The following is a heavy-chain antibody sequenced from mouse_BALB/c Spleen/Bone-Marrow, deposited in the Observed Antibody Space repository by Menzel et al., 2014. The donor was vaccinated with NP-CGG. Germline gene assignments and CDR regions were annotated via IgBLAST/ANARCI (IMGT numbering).Heavy chain of an antibody. CDR1: GYTFTSYW. J-gene: IGHJ1*01. CDR2: ISPSNGRT. D-gene: IGHD1-1*01. CDR3: ARYLHYYGSSYGYFDV. V-gene: IGHV1S81*02. Sequence: LVESGAELVKPGASVKLSCKASGYTFTSYWMHWVKQRPGQGLEWIGEISPSNGRTNYNEKFKSKATLTVDKSSSTAYMQLSSLTSEDSAVYYCARYLHYYGSSYGYFDVWGAGTTVTVSS.